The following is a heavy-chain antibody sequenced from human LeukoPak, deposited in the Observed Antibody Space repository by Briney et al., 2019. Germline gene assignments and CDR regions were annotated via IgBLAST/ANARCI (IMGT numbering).Heavy chain of an antibody. J-gene: IGHJ5*02. V-gene: IGHV1-69*05. CDR1: GGTFSSYA. Sequence: ASVKVSCKASGGTFSSYAISWVRQAPGQGLEWMGGIIPIFGTENYAQKFQGRVTITTDESTSTAYMKLSSLRSEDTAVYYCARDRWYCSGGSCYSGDWFDPWGQGTLVTVSS. CDR3: ARDRWYCSGGSCYSGDWFDP. D-gene: IGHD2-15*01. CDR2: IIPIFGTE.